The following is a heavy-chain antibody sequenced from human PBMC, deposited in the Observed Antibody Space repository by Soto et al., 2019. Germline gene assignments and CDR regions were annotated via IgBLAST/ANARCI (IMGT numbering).Heavy chain of an antibody. J-gene: IGHJ6*02. Sequence: PSETLSLTCAVYGGSFSGYYWSWIRQPPGKGLEWIGEINHSGSTNYNPSLKSRVTISVDTSKNQFSLKLSSVTAADTAVYYCARDWYSSGWLDYYYGMDVWGQGTTVTVSS. V-gene: IGHV4-34*01. D-gene: IGHD6-19*01. CDR2: INHSGST. CDR1: GGSFSGYY. CDR3: ARDWYSSGWLDYYYGMDV.